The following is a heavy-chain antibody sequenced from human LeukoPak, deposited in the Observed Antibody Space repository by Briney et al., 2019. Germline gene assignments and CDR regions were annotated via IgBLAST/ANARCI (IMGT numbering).Heavy chain of an antibody. Sequence: ASVKVSCKASGYTFTSYGISWVRQAPGQGLEWMGWISAYNGNTNYAQKLQGRVTMTTDTSTSTAYMELRSLRSEDTAVYYCASESGREIAANWFDPWGQGTLVTVSS. CDR2: ISAYNGNT. CDR3: ASESGREIAANWFDP. CDR1: GYTFTSYG. V-gene: IGHV1-18*01. J-gene: IGHJ5*02. D-gene: IGHD6-6*01.